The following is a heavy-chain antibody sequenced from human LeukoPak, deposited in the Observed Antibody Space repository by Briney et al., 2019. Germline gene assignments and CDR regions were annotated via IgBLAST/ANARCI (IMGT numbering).Heavy chain of an antibody. CDR1: GFTFNNYW. D-gene: IGHD4-11*01. CDR2: IKQDGSEK. V-gene: IGHV3-7*01. J-gene: IGHJ4*02. Sequence: GGSLRLSCAASGFTFNNYWMTWVRQAPGKGLEWVANIKQDGSEKLYVESVKGRFTVSRDNAKNSLYLQMNSLRAEDTALYYCARSYSDYRRLIGFWGQGTLVTVSS. CDR3: ARSYSDYRRLIGF.